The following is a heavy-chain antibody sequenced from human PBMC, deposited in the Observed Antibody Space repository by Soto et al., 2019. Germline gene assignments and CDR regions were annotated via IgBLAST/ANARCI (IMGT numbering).Heavy chain of an antibody. V-gene: IGHV1-69*01. J-gene: IGHJ4*02. Sequence: QVQLVRSGAEVKKPGSSVKVSCKASGGTFSSYAISWVRQAPGQGLEWMGGIIPIFGTANYAQKFQGRVTITADESTSTAYMELSSLRSEDTAVYYCVRGSPETGTRYYYFDYWGQGTLVTVSS. D-gene: IGHD1-1*01. CDR3: VRGSPETGTRYYYFDY. CDR1: GGTFSSYA. CDR2: IIPIFGTA.